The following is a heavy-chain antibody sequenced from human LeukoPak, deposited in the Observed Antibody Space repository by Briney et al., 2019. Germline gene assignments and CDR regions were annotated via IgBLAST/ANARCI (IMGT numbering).Heavy chain of an antibody. Sequence: KPSETLSLTCTVSGGSISSYYWSWIRQPPGKGLEWIGYIYYSGSTNYNPSLKSRVTISVDTSKNQFSLKLSSVTAADTAVYYCARVIWGSIAVFDYWGQGTLVTVSS. V-gene: IGHV4-59*12. CDR3: ARVIWGSIAVFDY. J-gene: IGHJ4*02. CDR2: IYYSGST. D-gene: IGHD6-19*01. CDR1: GGSISSYY.